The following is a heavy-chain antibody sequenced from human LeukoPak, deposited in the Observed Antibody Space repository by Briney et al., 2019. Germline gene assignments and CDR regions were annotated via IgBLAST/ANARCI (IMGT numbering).Heavy chain of an antibody. Sequence: PGGSLTLSCAASGFTFSSYTMNWVRQAPGKGLEWVSSISSSSSYIYYADSVKGRFTISRDNAKNSLYLQMDSLRAEDTAVYYCARDGKDSMIVVVTAEYFQHWGQGTLVTVSS. V-gene: IGHV3-21*01. J-gene: IGHJ1*01. CDR1: GFTFSSYT. CDR3: ARDGKDSMIVVVTAEYFQH. D-gene: IGHD3-22*01. CDR2: ISSSSSYI.